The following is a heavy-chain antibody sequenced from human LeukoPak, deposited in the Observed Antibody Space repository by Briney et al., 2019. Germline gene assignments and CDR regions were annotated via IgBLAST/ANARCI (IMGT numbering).Heavy chain of an antibody. V-gene: IGHV3-33*01. CDR1: GFILSRYA. CDR2: VWSDGTRE. Sequence: GGSLRLSCAASGFILSRYAMHWVRQAPGTGLEWVAVVWSDGTREYYIDSVKGRFAISRDNSKNTLYLQMNSLRAEDTAVYSCARGVAENGNHNYLDPWGRGTLVTVSS. D-gene: IGHD6-13*01. J-gene: IGHJ5*02. CDR3: ARGVAENGNHNYLDP.